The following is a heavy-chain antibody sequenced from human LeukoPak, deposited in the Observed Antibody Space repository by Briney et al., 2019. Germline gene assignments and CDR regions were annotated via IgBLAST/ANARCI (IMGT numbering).Heavy chain of an antibody. D-gene: IGHD3-22*01. Sequence: ASVKVSCKASGYTFTGYYMHWVRQAPGQGLEWMGWINPNSGGTNYAQKFQGRVTITADKSTSTAYMELSSLRSEDTAVYYCARGYYDSSGLRDAFDIWGQGTMVTVSS. J-gene: IGHJ3*02. CDR3: ARGYYDSSGLRDAFDI. V-gene: IGHV1-2*02. CDR2: INPNSGGT. CDR1: GYTFTGYY.